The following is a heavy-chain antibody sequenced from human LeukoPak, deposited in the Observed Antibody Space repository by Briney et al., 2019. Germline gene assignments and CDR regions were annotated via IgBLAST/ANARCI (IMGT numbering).Heavy chain of an antibody. CDR1: GGSISSSSYY. CDR3: ASYGLAVTDFDY. Sequence: KTSETLSLTCTVSGGSISSSSYYWGWIRQPPGKGLEWIGSIYYSGSTYYNPSLKSRVTISVDTSKNQFSLKLSSVTAADTAVYYCASYGLAVTDFDYWGQGTLVTVSS. CDR2: IYYSGST. J-gene: IGHJ4*02. D-gene: IGHD4-17*01. V-gene: IGHV4-39*07.